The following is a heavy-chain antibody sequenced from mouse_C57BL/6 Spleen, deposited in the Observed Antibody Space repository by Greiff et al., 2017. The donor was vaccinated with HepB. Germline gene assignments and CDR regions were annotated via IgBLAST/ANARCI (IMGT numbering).Heavy chain of an antibody. D-gene: IGHD2-4*01. CDR3: ARAPIYYDYDGEIFDC. CDR2: IWSGGST. J-gene: IGHJ2*01. Sequence: VQLQQSGPGLVQPSQSLSITCTASGFSLTSYGVHWVRQSPGKGLEWLGVIWSGGSTDYNAAFISRLSISKDNSKSQVFFKMNSLQADDTAIYYCARAPIYYDYDGEIFDCWGQGTTLTVSS. CDR1: GFSLTSYG. V-gene: IGHV2-2*01.